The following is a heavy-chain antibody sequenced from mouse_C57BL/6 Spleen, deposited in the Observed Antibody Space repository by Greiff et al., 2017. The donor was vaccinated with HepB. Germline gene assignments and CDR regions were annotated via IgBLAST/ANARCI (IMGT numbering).Heavy chain of an antibody. V-gene: IGHV5-6*01. CDR1: GFTFSSYG. CDR2: ISSGGSYT. CDR3: AREGDGNYAFDY. J-gene: IGHJ2*01. Sequence: EVQLVESGGDLVKPGGSLKLSCAASGFTFSSYGMSWVRQTPDKRLEWVATISSGGSYTYYPDSVKGRFTISRDNAKNTLYLQMSSLKSEDTAMYYCAREGDGNYAFDYWGQGTTLTVSS. D-gene: IGHD2-1*01.